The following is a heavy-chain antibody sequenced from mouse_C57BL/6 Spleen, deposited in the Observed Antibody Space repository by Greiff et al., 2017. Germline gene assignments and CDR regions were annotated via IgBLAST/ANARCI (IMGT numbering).Heavy chain of an antibody. Sequence: QVQLQQSGAELVRPGASVTLSCKASGYTFTDYEMHWVKQTPVHGLEWIGAIDPETGGTAYNQKFKGKAILTADKSSSTAYMELPSLTSEDSAVYYCTRSFYGNRYAMDCWGQGTSVTVSS. J-gene: IGHJ4*01. CDR2: IDPETGGT. CDR1: GYTFTDYE. V-gene: IGHV1-15*01. D-gene: IGHD2-10*01. CDR3: TRSFYGNRYAMDC.